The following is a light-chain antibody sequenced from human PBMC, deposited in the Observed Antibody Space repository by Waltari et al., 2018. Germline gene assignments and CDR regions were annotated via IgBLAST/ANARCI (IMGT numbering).Light chain of an antibody. J-gene: IGKJ4*01. Sequence: EIVMTQSPATLSVSPGARATLSCRASQSVSSNLAWYQQKPGQAPRLLIYGASNRATGIPARFSGSGSGTEFTLTISSMQSEDFAVYYCQQYNNWLTFGGGTKVEIK. CDR3: QQYNNWLT. CDR1: QSVSSN. CDR2: GAS. V-gene: IGKV3-15*01.